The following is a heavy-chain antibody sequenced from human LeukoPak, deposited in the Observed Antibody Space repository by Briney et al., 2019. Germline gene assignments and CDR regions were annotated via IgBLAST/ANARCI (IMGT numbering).Heavy chain of an antibody. Sequence: GGSLRLSCAASGFTFSGYAMSWVRQAPGKGLEWVSSISGSGTTTYYSDSVKGRFTISRDSSKNTLYLQMSSLRAEDTAVYYCAREVGATLLGAYDFWGQGTMVTVFS. CDR2: ISGSGTTT. V-gene: IGHV3-23*01. J-gene: IGHJ3*01. CDR3: AREVGATLLGAYDF. CDR1: GFTFSGYA. D-gene: IGHD1-26*01.